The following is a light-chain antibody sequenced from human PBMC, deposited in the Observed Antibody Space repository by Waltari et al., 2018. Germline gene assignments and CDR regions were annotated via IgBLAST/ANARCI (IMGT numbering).Light chain of an antibody. J-gene: IGLJ3*02. CDR3: YSTDTSGHERV. V-gene: IGLV3-10*01. CDR1: AWPKKY. CDR2: EDT. Sequence: SYELPQPPSVSVSPGQTARITCSGDAWPKKYGYWYQQKSGQAPVLVIYEDTKRPSGIPERFSGSSSGTVATLTISGAQVEDDADYYCYSTDTSGHERVFGGGTRLTVL.